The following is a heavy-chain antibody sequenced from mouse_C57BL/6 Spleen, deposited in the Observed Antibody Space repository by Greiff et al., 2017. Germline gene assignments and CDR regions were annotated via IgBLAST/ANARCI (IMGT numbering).Heavy chain of an antibody. D-gene: IGHD2-4*01. Sequence: QVQLQQPGAELVRPGSSVKLSCKASGYTFTSYWMHWVKQRPIQGLEWIGNIDPSDSETHYNQKFKDKATLTVDKSSSTAYMQLSSLTSEDSAVYYWASGGGDYDYDVDYWGQGTTLTVSS. CDR2: IDPSDSET. J-gene: IGHJ2*01. CDR3: ASGGGDYDYDVDY. V-gene: IGHV1-52*01. CDR1: GYTFTSYW.